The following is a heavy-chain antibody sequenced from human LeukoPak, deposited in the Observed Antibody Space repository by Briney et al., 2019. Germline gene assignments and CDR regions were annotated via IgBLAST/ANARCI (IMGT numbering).Heavy chain of an antibody. CDR3: AKEGSSTWTYYFDC. V-gene: IGHV3-23*01. J-gene: IGHJ4*02. Sequence: PGGSLRLSCVASGFTFSSYTMNWVRQAPGKGLEWFSGISGSGRTTYYADSVKGRFTISRDNSKNTLYLEMNSLRVEDTAVYYCAKEGSSTWTYYFDCWGQGILVTVSS. CDR1: GFTFSSYT. CDR2: ISGSGRTT. D-gene: IGHD2-2*01.